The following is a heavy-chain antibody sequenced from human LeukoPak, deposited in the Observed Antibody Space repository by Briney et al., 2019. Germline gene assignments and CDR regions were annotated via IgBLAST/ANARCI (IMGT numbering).Heavy chain of an antibody. D-gene: IGHD3-10*01. J-gene: IGHJ4*02. CDR3: AKDRSPYYYGSGADYFDY. CDR1: GFTFSSYA. V-gene: IGHV3-23*01. CDR2: ISGSGGST. Sequence: SGGSLRLSCAASGFTFSSYAMSWVRQAPGKRLEWVSAISGSGGSTYYAGSVKGRFTISRDNSKNTLYLQMNSLRAEDTAVYYCAKDRSPYYYGSGADYFDYWGQGTLVTVSS.